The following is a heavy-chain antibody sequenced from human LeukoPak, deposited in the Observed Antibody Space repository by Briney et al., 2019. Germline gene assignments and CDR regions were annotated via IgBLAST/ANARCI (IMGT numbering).Heavy chain of an antibody. V-gene: IGHV3-7*01. CDR2: IKQDGSES. Sequence: GGSLRLSCAASGFMFSNYWMSWVRQAPGKGLEWVANIKQDGSESRYVDSVKGRFTISRDNAKNSLYLQMNSLRAEDTAVYYCARDRIAVAGTGDFDYWGQGTLVTVSS. J-gene: IGHJ4*02. D-gene: IGHD6-19*01. CDR3: ARDRIAVAGTGDFDY. CDR1: GFMFSNYW.